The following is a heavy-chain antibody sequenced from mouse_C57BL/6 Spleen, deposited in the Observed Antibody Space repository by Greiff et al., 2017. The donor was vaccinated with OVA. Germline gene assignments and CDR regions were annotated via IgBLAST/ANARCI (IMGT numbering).Heavy chain of an antibody. J-gene: IGHJ1*03. CDR3: ARRHYGSSDGYFDV. CDR1: GYTFTSYW. CDR2: IYPGSGST. D-gene: IGHD1-1*01. V-gene: IGHV1-55*01. Sequence: QVQLQQPGAELVKPGASVKMSCKASGYTFTSYWITWVKQRPGQGLEWIGDIYPGSGSTNYNEKFKSKATLTVDTSSSTAYMQLSSLTSEYSAVYYCARRHYGSSDGYFDVWGTGTTVTVSS.